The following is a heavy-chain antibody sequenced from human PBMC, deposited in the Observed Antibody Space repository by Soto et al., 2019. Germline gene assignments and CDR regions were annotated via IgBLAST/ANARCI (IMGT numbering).Heavy chain of an antibody. V-gene: IGHV1-3*01. CDR1: GYTFTSYA. D-gene: IGHD2-15*01. J-gene: IGHJ5*02. CDR3: ARSSCSGGSCYSHNWFDP. Sequence: QVPLVQSGAEVKKPGASVKVSCKASGYTFTSYATHWVRQAPGQRLEWMGWINAGNGNTKYSQKFQGRVTITRDTSASTAYMELSSLRSEDTAVYYCARSSCSGGSCYSHNWFDPWGQGTLVTVSS. CDR2: INAGNGNT.